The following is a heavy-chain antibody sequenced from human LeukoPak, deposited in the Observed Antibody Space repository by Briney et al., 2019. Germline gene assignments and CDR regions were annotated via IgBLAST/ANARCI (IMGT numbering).Heavy chain of an antibody. Sequence: PGGSLRLSCAASGFTFSNAWMSWVRQAPGKGLEWVGRIKSKTDGGTTDHAAPGKGRFTISRDDSKNTLYLQMNSLKTEDTAVYYCTTDYGGNFGEYFQHWGQGTLVTVSS. CDR2: IKSKTDGGTT. CDR3: TTDYGGNFGEYFQH. J-gene: IGHJ1*01. V-gene: IGHV3-15*01. CDR1: GFTFSNAW. D-gene: IGHD4-23*01.